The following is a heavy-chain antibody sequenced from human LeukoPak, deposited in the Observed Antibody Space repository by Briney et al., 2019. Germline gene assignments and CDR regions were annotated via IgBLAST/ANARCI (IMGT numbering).Heavy chain of an antibody. CDR1: GYTFTSYG. CDR3: ARDIIEFGELSSDAFDI. D-gene: IGHD3-10*01. J-gene: IGHJ3*02. CDR2: ISTYNGNT. V-gene: IGHV1-18*01. Sequence: ASVKVSCKASGYTFTSYGISWVRQAPGQGLEWMGWISTYNGNTNYAQKLQGRVTMTTDTSTSTAYMELRSLRSDDTAVYYCARDIIEFGELSSDAFDIRGQGTMVTVSS.